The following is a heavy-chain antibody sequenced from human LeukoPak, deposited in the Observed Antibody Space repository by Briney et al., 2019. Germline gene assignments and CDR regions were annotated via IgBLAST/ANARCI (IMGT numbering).Heavy chain of an antibody. CDR2: IYHSGST. V-gene: IGHV4-30-2*01. J-gene: IGHJ4*02. D-gene: IGHD3/OR15-3a*01. CDR3: ARAFGLREAIDY. Sequence: SEALSLTCAVSGGSISSGGYSWSWLRQPPGKGLEWIGYIYHSGSTYYNPSLKSRVTISVDRSKNQFSLKLSSVTAADTAVYYCARAFGLREAIDYWGQGTLVTVSS. CDR1: GGSISSGGYS.